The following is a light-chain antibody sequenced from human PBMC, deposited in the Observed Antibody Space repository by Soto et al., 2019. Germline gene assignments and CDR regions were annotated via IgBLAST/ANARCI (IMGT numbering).Light chain of an antibody. CDR3: QQRSDWPPLT. CDR1: QSISTF. Sequence: LTQSPATVSLSPGDRATISCRASQSISTFLTWYQQKPGQAPRLLIYDASTRATGIPPRFSGTGSGTDFTLTISSLEPEDFAVYYCQQRSDWPPLTFGGGTKVDIK. J-gene: IGKJ4*01. V-gene: IGKV3-11*01. CDR2: DAS.